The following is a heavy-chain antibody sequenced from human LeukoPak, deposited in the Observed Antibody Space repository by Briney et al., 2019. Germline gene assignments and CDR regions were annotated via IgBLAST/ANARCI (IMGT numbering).Heavy chain of an antibody. Sequence: GGSLRLSCAASGFTFSSYAMSWVRQAPGKGLEWVSAISGSGGSTYYADSVKGRFTISRDNAKNSLYLQVNSLRAEDTAVYYCARVPGVTRYFDSWGQGILVTVSS. CDR1: GFTFSSYA. CDR2: ISGSGGST. CDR3: ARVPGVTRYFDS. D-gene: IGHD4-23*01. J-gene: IGHJ4*02. V-gene: IGHV3-23*01.